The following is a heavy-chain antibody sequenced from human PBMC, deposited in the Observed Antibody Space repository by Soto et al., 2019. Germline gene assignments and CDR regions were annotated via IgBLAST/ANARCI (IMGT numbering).Heavy chain of an antibody. J-gene: IGHJ6*02. CDR3: ASITPVLLLVWGGLEV. CDR1: GYTFTTYA. Sequence: QVHLVQSGAEVKKPGASVKVSCKASGYTFTTYAIHWVRQAPGQRLEWMGWINAANGNTQYSQKFQGRVTITRETSASTVYMELSSLISEVTAVYYCASITPVLLLVWGGLEVWGLGTTVTVSS. V-gene: IGHV1-3*01. CDR2: INAANGNT. D-gene: IGHD3-10*01.